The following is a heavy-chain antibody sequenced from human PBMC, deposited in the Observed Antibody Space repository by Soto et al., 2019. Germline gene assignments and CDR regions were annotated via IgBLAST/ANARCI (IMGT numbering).Heavy chain of an antibody. V-gene: IGHV3-21*01. CDR3: ARDRGGDLKAFDI. D-gene: IGHD3-10*01. CDR1: GFTFSTYS. J-gene: IGHJ3*02. CDR2: ISSSSSYI. Sequence: EVQLVESGGGLVKPGGSLRLSCAASGFTFSTYSMNWVRQAPGKGLEWVSSISSSSSYIYYADSVKGRFTISRDNAKNTQYIQMSSPRAADTAVYYCARDRGGDLKAFDIWGQGTMVTVSS.